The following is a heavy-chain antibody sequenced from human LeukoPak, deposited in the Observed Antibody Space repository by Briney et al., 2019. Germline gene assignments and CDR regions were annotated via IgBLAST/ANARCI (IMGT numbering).Heavy chain of an antibody. Sequence: GASVKVSCKASGYTFTSYAMHWVRQAPGQRLEWMGWINAGNGNTKYSQKFQGRVTITRDTSASTAYMELSSLRSEDTAVYYCARGPIVGATSLFDYWGQGTLVTVSS. J-gene: IGHJ4*02. CDR1: GYTFTSYA. CDR3: ARGPIVGATSLFDY. D-gene: IGHD1-26*01. V-gene: IGHV1-3*01. CDR2: INAGNGNT.